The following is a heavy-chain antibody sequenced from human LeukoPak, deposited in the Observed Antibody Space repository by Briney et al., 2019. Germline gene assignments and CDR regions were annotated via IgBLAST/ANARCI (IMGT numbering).Heavy chain of an antibody. D-gene: IGHD2-15*01. J-gene: IGHJ4*02. Sequence: GGSLRLSCAASGFTFSNYAMTWVRQVPGKGLEWVSIISGSGGSTYCADSVKGRFTISRDNPKNTLYLQMNTPRAEDTAVYYCAKNRGDITSSRVGCDYWGQGALVTVSS. V-gene: IGHV3-23*01. CDR1: GFTFSNYA. CDR2: ISGSGGST. CDR3: AKNRGDITSSRVGCDY.